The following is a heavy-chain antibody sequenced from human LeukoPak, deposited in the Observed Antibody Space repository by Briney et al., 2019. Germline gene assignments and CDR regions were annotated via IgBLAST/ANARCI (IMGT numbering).Heavy chain of an antibody. Sequence: GGSLRLSCLPFGFALPDSGTTGFRQAPGKRLEWVANIRQDGGEMYYVDSVKGRFTISRDNAKSSLYLQMNNLSVEDTGVYYYSSVSTFTTGWSQGTLVTVSS. J-gene: IGHJ4*02. CDR2: IRQDGGEM. CDR1: GFALPDSG. CDR3: SSVSTFTTG. D-gene: IGHD2/OR15-2a*01. V-gene: IGHV3-7*05.